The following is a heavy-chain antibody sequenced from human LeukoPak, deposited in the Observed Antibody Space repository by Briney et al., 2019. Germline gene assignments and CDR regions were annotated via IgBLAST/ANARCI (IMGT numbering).Heavy chain of an antibody. J-gene: IGHJ6*03. CDR2: ISSGGSLI. CDR3: AKGSIVGATSYYYLDV. Sequence: SGGSLRLSCAASGFTFSNYEMNWVRQAPGRGLEWVSYISSGGSLIYYADSVKGRFTISRDNSKNTLYLQMNSLRAEDTAVYYCAKGSIVGATSYYYLDVWGTGTTVTVSS. V-gene: IGHV3-23*01. D-gene: IGHD1-26*01. CDR1: GFTFSNYE.